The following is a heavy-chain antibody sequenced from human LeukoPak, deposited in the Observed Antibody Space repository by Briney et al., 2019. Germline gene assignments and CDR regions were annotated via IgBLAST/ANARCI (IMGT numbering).Heavy chain of an antibody. V-gene: IGHV1-69*13. D-gene: IGHD6-13*01. CDR1: GGTFSSYA. CDR3: ARRIAAAGMGKNNWFDP. CDR2: IIPIFGTA. Sequence: ASVKVSCKASGGTFSSYAISWVRQAPGQGLEWMGGIIPIFGTANYAQKFQGRVTITADESTSTAYMELSSLRSEDTAVYYCARRIAAAGMGKNNWFDPWGQGTLVTVSS. J-gene: IGHJ5*02.